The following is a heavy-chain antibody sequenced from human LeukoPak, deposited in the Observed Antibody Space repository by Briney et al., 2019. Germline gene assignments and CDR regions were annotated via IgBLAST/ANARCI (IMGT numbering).Heavy chain of an antibody. J-gene: IGHJ4*02. V-gene: IGHV3-23*01. CDR2: ISGSGDST. Sequence: GGSLRLSCAASGFSFSSYAMSWVRQAPGKGLEWVSVISGSGDSTYYSDSVKGRFTTSRDNSKNTLYLQMNSLRAEDTAVYYCAKETAYSSGWDYFDYWGQGTLVTVSS. CDR1: GFSFSSYA. CDR3: AKETAYSSGWDYFDY. D-gene: IGHD6-19*01.